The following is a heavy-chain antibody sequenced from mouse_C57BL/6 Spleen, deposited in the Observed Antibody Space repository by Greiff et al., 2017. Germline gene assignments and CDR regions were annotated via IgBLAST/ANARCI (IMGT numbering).Heavy chain of an antibody. CDR2: ISDGGSYT. CDR3: ARGRLRDAMDY. V-gene: IGHV5-4*01. J-gene: IGHJ4*01. D-gene: IGHD2-4*01. Sequence: EVQGVESGGGLVKPGGSLKLSCAASGFTFSSYAMSWVRQTPEKRLEWVATISDGGSYTYYPDNVKGRFTISRDNAKNNLYLQMSHLKSEDTAMYYCARGRLRDAMDYWGQGTSVTVSS. CDR1: GFTFSSYA.